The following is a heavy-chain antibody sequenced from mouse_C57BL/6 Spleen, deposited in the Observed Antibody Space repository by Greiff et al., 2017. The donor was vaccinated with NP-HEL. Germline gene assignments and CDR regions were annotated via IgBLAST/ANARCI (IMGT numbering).Heavy chain of an antibody. CDR1: GFTFSSYA. Sequence: EVMLVESGGGLVKPGGSLKLSCAASGFTFSSYAMSWVRQTPEKRLEWVATISDGGSYTYYPDNVQGRFTISRDNAKTNLYRQMIHLQSKDTAMYYCARDGGIYYYGSSYAWFAYWGQGTLVTVSA. CDR2: ISDGGSYT. V-gene: IGHV5-4*01. J-gene: IGHJ3*01. CDR3: ARDGGIYYYGSSYAWFAY. D-gene: IGHD1-1*01.